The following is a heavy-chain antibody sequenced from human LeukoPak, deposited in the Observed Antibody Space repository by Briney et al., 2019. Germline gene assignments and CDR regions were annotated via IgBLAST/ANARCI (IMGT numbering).Heavy chain of an antibody. Sequence: SETLSLTYTVSGGSISGFYWSWIRQPRGKALEWIAFIYYNGNTKYNPSFTSRVTVSVDTSKNQFSLRLNSVTAADTAVYYCARHYGSGTYPLDYWGQGTLVTVSS. J-gene: IGHJ4*02. V-gene: IGHV4-59*01. CDR2: IYYNGNT. CDR3: ARHYGSGTYPLDY. CDR1: GGSISGFY. D-gene: IGHD3-10*01.